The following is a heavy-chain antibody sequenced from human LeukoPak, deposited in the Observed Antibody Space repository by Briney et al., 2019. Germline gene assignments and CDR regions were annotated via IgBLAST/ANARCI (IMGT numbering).Heavy chain of an antibody. CDR2: ISAYNGNT. J-gene: IGHJ4*02. D-gene: IGHD3-3*01. V-gene: IGHV1-18*01. Sequence: GASVKVSCTASGYTFTSYGISWVRQAPGQGLEWMGWISAYNGNTNYAQKLQGRVTMTTDTSTSTAYMELRSLRSDDTAVYYCARSTVPYYDFWSGYPRSFDYWGQGTLVTVSS. CDR3: ARSTVPYYDFWSGYPRSFDY. CDR1: GYTFTSYG.